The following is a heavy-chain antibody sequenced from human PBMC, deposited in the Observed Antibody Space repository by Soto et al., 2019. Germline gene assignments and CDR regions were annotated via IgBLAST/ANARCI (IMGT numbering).Heavy chain of an antibody. D-gene: IGHD3-22*01. Sequence: GSLRLSCAASGFTFSNYAMSWVRQAPGKGLEWVAVISDSGDSTYYADSVKGRFTISRDNSKNTLYLQMNSLRAEDTAVYYCARGSYYYDSSGYHNPLDYWGQGTLVTVSS. V-gene: IGHV3-23*01. CDR2: ISDSGDST. CDR1: GFTFSNYA. J-gene: IGHJ4*02. CDR3: ARGSYYYDSSGYHNPLDY.